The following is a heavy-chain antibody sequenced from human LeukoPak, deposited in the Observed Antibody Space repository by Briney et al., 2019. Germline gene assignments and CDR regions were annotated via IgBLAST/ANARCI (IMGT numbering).Heavy chain of an antibody. D-gene: IGHD4-11*01. CDR3: ARDSMTTAGYYYYYYMDV. V-gene: IGHV1-69*04. J-gene: IGHJ6*03. CDR2: IIPILGIA. Sequence: SVKVSCKASGGTFSSYTISWARQAPGQGLEWMGRIIPILGIANYAQKFQGRVTITADKSTSTAYMELSSLRSEDTAVYYCARDSMTTAGYYYYYYMDVWGKGTTVTVSS. CDR1: GGTFSSYT.